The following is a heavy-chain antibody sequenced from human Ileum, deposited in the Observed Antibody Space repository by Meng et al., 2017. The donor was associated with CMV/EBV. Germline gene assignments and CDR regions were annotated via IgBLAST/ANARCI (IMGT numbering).Heavy chain of an antibody. Sequence: GESLKISCAASEFTFNNAWMNWVRQAPGKGLEWVGRIKRKIEGGTIEYAAPVKGRFTISKDDSKSMLYLQMDSLKTEDTALYYCTADTVSTSDYSMDVWGQGTTVT. CDR2: IKRKIEGGTI. CDR1: EFTFNNAW. V-gene: IGHV3-15*01. J-gene: IGHJ6*02. D-gene: IGHD4-17*01. CDR3: TADTVSTSDYSMDV.